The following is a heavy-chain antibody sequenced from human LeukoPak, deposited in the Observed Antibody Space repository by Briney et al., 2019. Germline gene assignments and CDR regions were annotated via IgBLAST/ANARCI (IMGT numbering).Heavy chain of an antibody. CDR2: ISSSGSTI. Sequence: GGSLRLSXAASGFTFSDYYMSWIRQTPGKGLEWVSYISSSGSTIYYADSVKGRFTISRDNAKNSLYLQMNSLRAEDTAVYYCARVQEPAAIPPIYYYYYMDVWGKGTTVTVSS. CDR3: ARVQEPAAIPPIYYYYYMDV. V-gene: IGHV3-11*04. J-gene: IGHJ6*03. CDR1: GFTFSDYY. D-gene: IGHD2-2*01.